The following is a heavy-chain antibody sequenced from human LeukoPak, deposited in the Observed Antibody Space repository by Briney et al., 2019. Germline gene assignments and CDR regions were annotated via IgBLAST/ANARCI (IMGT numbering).Heavy chain of an antibody. CDR2: IYHGGST. Sequence: SETLSLTCTVSGYSIRTSHYWGWIRQPPGRGLEWIGSIYHGGSTYYNPSLKSRVTMSVDMSKNEFSLKLSSVTAAGTAVYYCARESYCGGGSCLTFNYWGQGTLVTVSS. CDR3: ARESYCGGGSCLTFNY. J-gene: IGHJ4*02. V-gene: IGHV4-38-2*02. D-gene: IGHD2-15*01. CDR1: GYSIRTSHY.